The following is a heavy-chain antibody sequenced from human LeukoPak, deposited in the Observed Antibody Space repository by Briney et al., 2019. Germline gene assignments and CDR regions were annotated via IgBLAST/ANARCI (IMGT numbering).Heavy chain of an antibody. V-gene: IGHV1-2*02. J-gene: IGHJ5*02. Sequence: ASVKVSCKASGYTFTGYYMHWARQAPGQGLEWMGWINPNSGGTNYAQKFQGRVTMTRDTSISTAYMELSRLRSDDTAVYYCARHGRAAAGTFWFDPWGQGPLVTVSS. D-gene: IGHD6-13*01. CDR3: ARHGRAAAGTFWFDP. CDR1: GYTFTGYY. CDR2: INPNSGGT.